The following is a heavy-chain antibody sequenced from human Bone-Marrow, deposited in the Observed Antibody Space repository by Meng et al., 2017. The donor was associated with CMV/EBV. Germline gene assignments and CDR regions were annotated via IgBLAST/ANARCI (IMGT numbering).Heavy chain of an antibody. CDR1: GGHFRSYA. Sequence: KVYCKASGGHFRSYAIRWVRQAPGQGLEWMGGIIPIFGTANYAQKFKGRVTITTDESTSTAYMELSSLRSEDTAVYYCARDEYFRFDPWGQGTLVTVSS. V-gene: IGHV1-69*05. CDR2: IIPIFGTA. CDR3: ARDEYFRFDP. D-gene: IGHD2/OR15-2a*01. J-gene: IGHJ5*02.